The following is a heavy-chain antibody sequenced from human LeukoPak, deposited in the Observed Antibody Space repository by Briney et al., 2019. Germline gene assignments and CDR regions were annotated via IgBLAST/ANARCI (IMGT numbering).Heavy chain of an antibody. Sequence: PSETLSLTCTVSGGSISSYYWSWIRQPPGKGLEWIGYIYYSGSTNYNPSLKSRVTISVDTSKNQFSLQLNSVTPEDTAVYYCVYGGGALHFWGQGTLVTVSS. J-gene: IGHJ4*02. CDR1: GGSISSYY. CDR3: VYGGGALHF. D-gene: IGHD2-21*01. V-gene: IGHV4-59*12. CDR2: IYYSGST.